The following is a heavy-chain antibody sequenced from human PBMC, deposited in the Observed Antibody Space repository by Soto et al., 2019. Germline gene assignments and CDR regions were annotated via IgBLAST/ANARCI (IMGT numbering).Heavy chain of an antibody. Sequence: SETLSLTCTVSGGSISSGGYYWSWIRQHPGKGLEWIGYIYYSGSTYYNPSLKSRVTISVDTSKNQFSLKPSSVTAADTAVYYCARGSKSTYYFDYWGQGTLVTVSS. J-gene: IGHJ4*02. CDR3: ARGSKSTYYFDY. CDR2: IYYSGST. CDR1: GGSISSGGYY. V-gene: IGHV4-31*03.